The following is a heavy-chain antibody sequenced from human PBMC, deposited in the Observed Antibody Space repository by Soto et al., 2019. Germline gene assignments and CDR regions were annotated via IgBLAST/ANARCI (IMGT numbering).Heavy chain of an antibody. CDR3: ARLRIATNNYKWFDP. D-gene: IGHD2-21*01. Sequence: SETLSLTCSVSGAALNSGNYYWSWIRQVPGKGLEWIGHIYVTGAVDYNPSLRDRITISQDTSERQFSLNLRLVTAADTAVYYCARLRIATNNYKWFDPWGQGXLVPVYS. V-gene: IGHV4-31*03. CDR1: GAALNSGNYY. CDR2: IYVTGAV. J-gene: IGHJ5*02.